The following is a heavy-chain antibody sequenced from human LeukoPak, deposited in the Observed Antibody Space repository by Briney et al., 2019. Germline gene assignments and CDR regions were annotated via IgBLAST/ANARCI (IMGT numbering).Heavy chain of an antibody. CDR3: AKDRDIILTGHGMDV. D-gene: IGHD3-9*01. V-gene: IGHV3-23*01. CDR2: IGGLGEST. J-gene: IGHJ6*02. Sequence: PGGSLRLSCAGSGFTFSKFGMIWVRQAPGKGLEWVSTIGGLGESTNYADSVKGRFTISRDNSKNTLYLQMNNLRAEDTAVYYCAKDRDIILTGHGMDVWGQGTTVTVSS. CDR1: GFTFSKFG.